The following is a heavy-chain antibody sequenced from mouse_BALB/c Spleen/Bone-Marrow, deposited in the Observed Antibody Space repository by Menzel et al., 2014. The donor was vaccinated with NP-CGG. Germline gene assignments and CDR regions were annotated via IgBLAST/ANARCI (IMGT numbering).Heavy chain of an antibody. D-gene: IGHD1-1*01. J-gene: IGHJ3*01. CDR3: ATDYYGWFAY. CDR2: IHYSGST. CDR1: GYSITSGYS. V-gene: IGHV3-1*02. Sequence: DVKLVESGPDLVKPSQSLLLTCTVTGYSITSGYSWHWIRQFPGNKPELLGYIHYSGSTTSNPSPKSRIPITRDTSKIQFFLQLNSVPTEDTATYYGATDYYGWFAYWGQGTLVTVSA.